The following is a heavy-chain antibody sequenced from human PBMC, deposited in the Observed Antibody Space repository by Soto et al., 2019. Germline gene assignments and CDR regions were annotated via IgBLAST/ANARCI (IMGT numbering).Heavy chain of an antibody. CDR2: INHSGST. D-gene: IGHD3-9*01. CDR3: ARGPYYDILTGYHHFDY. J-gene: IGHJ4*02. CDR1: GGSFSGYY. V-gene: IGHV4-34*01. Sequence: SETLSLTCAVYGGSFSGYYWSWIRQPPGKGLEWIGEINHSGSTNYNPSLKSRVTISVDTSKNQFSLKLSSVTAADTAVYYCARGPYYDILTGYHHFDYWGQGTLVTVSS.